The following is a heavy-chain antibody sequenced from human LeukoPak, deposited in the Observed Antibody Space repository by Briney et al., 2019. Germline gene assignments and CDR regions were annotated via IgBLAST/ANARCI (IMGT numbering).Heavy chain of an antibody. CDR1: GGSISSSNW. CDR2: IFYSGST. Sequence: SETLSLTCAVSGGSISSSNWWSWVRQPPGKGLEWIGNIFYSGSTYYSPSLKSRVTISLDTSRNQFSLKLNSVTAADTAVYYCAKSNGYGLVDIWGQGTMVTVSS. J-gene: IGHJ3*02. V-gene: IGHV4-4*02. CDR3: AKSNGYGLVDI. D-gene: IGHD3-10*01.